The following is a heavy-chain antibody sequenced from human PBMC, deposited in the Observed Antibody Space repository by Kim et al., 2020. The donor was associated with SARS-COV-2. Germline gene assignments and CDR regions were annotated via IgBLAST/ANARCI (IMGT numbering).Heavy chain of an antibody. V-gene: IGHV3-64D*09. D-gene: IGHD2-21*01. CDR2: ISHNGDNT. CDR1: GFTFSNYA. J-gene: IGHJ4*02. Sequence: GGSLRLSCSASGFTFSNYAIHWVRQAPGKGLEYVSAISHNGDNTYYADSLTGRFTISRDNSKNTVYLQMSSITSEDTAVYYCMKESTEVIKGKRVYDYWGQGTLVTVSS. CDR3: MKESTEVIKGKRVYDY.